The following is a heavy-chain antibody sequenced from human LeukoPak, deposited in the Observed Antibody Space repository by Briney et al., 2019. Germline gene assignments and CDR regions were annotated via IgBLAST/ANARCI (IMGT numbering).Heavy chain of an antibody. CDR2: IYYSGST. D-gene: IGHD3-3*01. CDR1: GGSISSGDYY. Sequence: PSQTLSLTCTVSGGSISSGDYYWSWIRQPPGKGLEWIGYIYYSGSTYYNPSLKSRVTISVDTSKNQFSLKLSSVTAADTAVYYCASSITIFGAVTPLVLWGQGTLVTVSS. CDR3: ASSITIFGAVTPLVL. J-gene: IGHJ4*02. V-gene: IGHV4-30-4*01.